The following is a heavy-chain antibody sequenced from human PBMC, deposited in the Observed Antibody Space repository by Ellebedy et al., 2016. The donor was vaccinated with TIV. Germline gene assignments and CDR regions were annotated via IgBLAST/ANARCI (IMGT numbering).Heavy chain of an antibody. CDR3: VKAWHSSSWYSNWFDP. CDR2: ISSNGVTT. D-gene: IGHD6-13*01. V-gene: IGHV3-64D*09. CDR1: GFTFSSYA. J-gene: IGHJ5*02. Sequence: GESLKISCSVSGFTFSSYAMHWVRQAPGKGLQYVSAISSNGVTTDYADSVEGRFTISRDNSKNTLYLQMRSLRPENTAVYYCVKAWHSSSWYSNWFDPWGQGTLVTVSS.